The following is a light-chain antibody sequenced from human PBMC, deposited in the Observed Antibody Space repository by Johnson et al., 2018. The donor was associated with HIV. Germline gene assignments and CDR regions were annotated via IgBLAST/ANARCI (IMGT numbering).Light chain of an antibody. V-gene: IGLV1-51*02. J-gene: IGLJ1*01. CDR2: ENN. Sequence: QSVLTQPPSVSAAPGQKVTISCSGSSSNVGNNYVSWYQCLPGTAPKLLIFENNKRPSGIPDRFSGSKSGTSATLGITGLQTGDEADYYCGTWDSSLSGYVLGAGTKITVL. CDR1: SSNVGNNY. CDR3: GTWDSSLSGYV.